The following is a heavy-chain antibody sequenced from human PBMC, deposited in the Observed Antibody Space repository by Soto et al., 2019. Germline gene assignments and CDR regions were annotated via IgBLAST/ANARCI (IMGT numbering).Heavy chain of an antibody. V-gene: IGHV3-23*01. D-gene: IGHD2-15*01. CDR3: AKHGPGVAATTRPFDY. Sequence: EVQLLESGGGLVQPGGSLRLSCAASGFTFSSYAMSWVRQAPGKGMEWVSAISGSGGSTYYADSVKGRFTISRDNSKNTLYLQMNSLRAEDTAVYYCAKHGPGVAATTRPFDYWGQGTLVTVSS. J-gene: IGHJ4*02. CDR2: ISGSGGST. CDR1: GFTFSSYA.